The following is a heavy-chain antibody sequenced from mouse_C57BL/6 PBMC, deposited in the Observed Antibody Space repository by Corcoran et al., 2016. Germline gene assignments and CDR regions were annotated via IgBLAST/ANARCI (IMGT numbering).Heavy chain of an antibody. V-gene: IGHV9-3*01. CDR1: GYTFTTYG. CDR2: INTYSGVP. CDR3: ARRGGVTYYYAMDY. J-gene: IGHJ4*01. Sequence: QIQLVQSGPELKKPGETVKISCKASGYTFTTYGMSWVKQAPGKGLKWMGWINTYSGVPTYADDFKGRFAFSLETSASTAYLQINNLKNEDTATYFCARRGGVTYYYAMDYWGQGTSVTVSS. D-gene: IGHD2-12*01.